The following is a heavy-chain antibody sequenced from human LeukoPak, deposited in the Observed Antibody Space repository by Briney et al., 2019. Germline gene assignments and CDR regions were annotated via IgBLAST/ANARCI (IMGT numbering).Heavy chain of an antibody. CDR1: GFTFSSYG. Sequence: PGGSLRLSCAASGFTFSSYGMHWVRQAPGKGLEWVAFIRYDGTNKYYADSVKGRFTISRDNSKNTLYLQLHSLRAEDTAVYSCAKALSPMVGAKTFDYWGQGTLVTVSS. CDR3: AKALSPMVGAKTFDY. CDR2: IRYDGTNK. J-gene: IGHJ4*02. V-gene: IGHV3-30*02. D-gene: IGHD1-26*01.